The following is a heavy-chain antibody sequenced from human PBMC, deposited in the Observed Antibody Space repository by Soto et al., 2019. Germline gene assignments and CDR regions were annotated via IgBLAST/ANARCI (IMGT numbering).Heavy chain of an antibody. CDR1: GFSFSNYN. V-gene: IGHV3-23*01. D-gene: IGHD6-19*01. J-gene: IGHJ4*02. CDR3: AKDFTSGWFHFDY. Sequence: PGGSLRLSCVASGFSFSNYNMNWVRQAPGKGLECISAISGSGVDTYHADSVKGRFTISRDNSKNTLYLQMNSLRAEDTAVYYCAKDFTSGWFHFDYWGQGTLVTVSS. CDR2: ISGSGVDT.